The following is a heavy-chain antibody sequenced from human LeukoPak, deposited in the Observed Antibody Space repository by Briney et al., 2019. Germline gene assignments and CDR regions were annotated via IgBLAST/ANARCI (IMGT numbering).Heavy chain of an antibody. CDR3: ARSIRGSARFDY. V-gene: IGHV3-7*04. J-gene: IGHJ4*02. CDR1: GFTISSYW. Sequence: GGSLRLSCAASGFTISSYWMSWVRQAPGKGLEWVANIKQDGSEKYYVDSVRGRFTISSDNAKNSLYLQMNSLRAEDTAVYYCARSIRGSARFDYWGQGTLVTVSS. D-gene: IGHD3-10*01. CDR2: IKQDGSEK.